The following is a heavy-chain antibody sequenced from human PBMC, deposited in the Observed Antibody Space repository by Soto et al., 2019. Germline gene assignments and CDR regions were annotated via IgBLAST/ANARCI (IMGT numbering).Heavy chain of an antibody. CDR1: GFTFSSYA. Sequence: EVQLLESGGGLVQPGGSLRLSCAASGFTFSSYAMSWVRQAPGKGLEWVSTISVSGASTYYADSVKGRFTISRDNSKNTLYLQMNSLRVEDTAVYYCAKFRGLRYGSGTDYLGQGTLVTVSS. V-gene: IGHV3-23*01. CDR2: ISVSGAST. J-gene: IGHJ4*02. D-gene: IGHD3-10*01. CDR3: AKFRGLRYGSGTDY.